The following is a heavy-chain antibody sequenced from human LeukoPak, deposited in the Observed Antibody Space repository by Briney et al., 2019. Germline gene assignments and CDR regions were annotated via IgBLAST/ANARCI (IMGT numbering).Heavy chain of an antibody. CDR3: ASRPARDTAVARARFDY. Sequence: SETLSLTCTVSGGSISSSSYYWGWLRQPPGRGREWLGCIYYSGSTYYNPSLRSRVSISVDTSKKQFSLKLSSVADADTAVYYCASRPARDTAVARARFDYWGQGTLVTVSS. V-gene: IGHV4-39*01. J-gene: IGHJ4*02. CDR1: GGSISSSSYY. CDR2: IYYSGST. D-gene: IGHD5-18*01.